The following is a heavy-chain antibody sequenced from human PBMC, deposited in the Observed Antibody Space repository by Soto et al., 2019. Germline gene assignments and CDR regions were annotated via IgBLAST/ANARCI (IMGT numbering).Heavy chain of an antibody. CDR2: IYPGDSDT. CDR1: GYSFTSYW. V-gene: IGHV5-51*01. Sequence: GESLKISCKGSGYSFTSYWIGWVRQMPGKGLEWMGIIYPGDSDTRYSPSFQGQVTISADKSISTAYLQWSSLKASDTAMYYCARLREVTTLGYYYGMDVWGQGTTVTVSS. D-gene: IGHD4-17*01. J-gene: IGHJ6*02. CDR3: ARLREVTTLGYYYGMDV.